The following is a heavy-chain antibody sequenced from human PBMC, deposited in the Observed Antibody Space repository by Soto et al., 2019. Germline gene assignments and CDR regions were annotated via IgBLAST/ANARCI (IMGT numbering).Heavy chain of an antibody. V-gene: IGHV3-23*01. J-gene: IGHJ4*02. CDR3: AKAIPVAMAPFDC. CDR1: GFTFSSYA. D-gene: IGHD5-18*01. CDR2: ISGSSYST. Sequence: EVQLLESGGGLVQPGGSLRLSCAASGFTFSSYAMSWFRQAPGKGREWVSTISGSSYSTYYADSVKGRFTISRDNSKNTLYLQMNSLRAEDTAVYYCAKAIPVAMAPFDCWGQGTLVTVSS.